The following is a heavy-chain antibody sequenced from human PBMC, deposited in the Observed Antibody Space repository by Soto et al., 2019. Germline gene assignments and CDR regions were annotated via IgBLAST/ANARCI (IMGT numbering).Heavy chain of an antibody. J-gene: IGHJ4*02. Sequence: SETLSLTCTVSGGSISSYYWSWIRQPPGKGLEWIGYIYYSGSTNYNPSLKSRVTISVDTSKNQFSLKLSSVTAADTAVYYCARLDGLIATFFDYWGQGTLVTVSS. CDR3: ARLDGLIATFFDY. CDR1: GGSISSYY. V-gene: IGHV4-59*01. CDR2: IYYSGST. D-gene: IGHD6-13*01.